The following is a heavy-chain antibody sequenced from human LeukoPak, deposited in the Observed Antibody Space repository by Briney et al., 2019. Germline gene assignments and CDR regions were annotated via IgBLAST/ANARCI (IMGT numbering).Heavy chain of an antibody. Sequence: SETLSLTCTVSGGSISSYYWSWIRQPPGKGLEWIGEINHSGSTNYNPSLKSRVTISVDTSKNQFSLKLSSVTAADTAVYYCATLGYSSSWYYFDYWGQGTLVTVSS. CDR1: GGSISSYY. V-gene: IGHV4-34*01. CDR3: ATLGYSSSWYYFDY. CDR2: INHSGST. D-gene: IGHD6-13*01. J-gene: IGHJ4*02.